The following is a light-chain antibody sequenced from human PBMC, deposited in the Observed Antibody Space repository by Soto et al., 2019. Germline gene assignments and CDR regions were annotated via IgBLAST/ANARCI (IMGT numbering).Light chain of an antibody. CDR3: QSYDSRLSVV. V-gene: IGLV1-40*01. Sequence: QSVLTQPPSVSGAPGQRVTISCTGSSSNIGAGYDVHWYQQLPGTAPKLLISGNSNRPSGVPDRFSGSKSGTSASLAITGLQAEDEADYYCQSYDSRLSVVFGGGTKLTVL. J-gene: IGLJ2*01. CDR2: GNS. CDR1: SSNIGAGYD.